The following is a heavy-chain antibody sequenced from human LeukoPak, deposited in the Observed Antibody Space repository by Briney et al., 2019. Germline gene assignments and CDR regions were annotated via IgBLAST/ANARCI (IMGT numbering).Heavy chain of an antibody. J-gene: IGHJ4*02. D-gene: IGHD6-19*01. V-gene: IGHV4-59*01. CDR3: ARETGSGWDYFDY. CDR2: IYYSGST. Sequence: PSETLSLTCTVSGGSISSYYWSWIRQPPGKGLEWIGYIYYSGSTNYNPSLKSRVTISVDTSKNQFSLKLRSVTAADTAVYYCARETGSGWDYFDYWGQGTLVTVSS. CDR1: GGSISSYY.